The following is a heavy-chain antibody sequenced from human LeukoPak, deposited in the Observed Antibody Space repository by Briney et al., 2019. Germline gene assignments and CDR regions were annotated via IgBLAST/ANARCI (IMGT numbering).Heavy chain of an antibody. CDR2: IIPIFGTA. CDR1: GGTFSSYA. J-gene: IGHJ6*03. CDR3: ASRYGSGSYIYYYYMDV. Sequence: SVKVSCKASGGTFSSYAISWVRQAPGQGLEWMGGIIPIFGTANYAQKSQGRVTITTDESTSTAYMELSSLRSEDTAVYYCASRYGSGSYIYYYYMDVWGKGTTVTVSS. V-gene: IGHV1-69*05. D-gene: IGHD3-10*01.